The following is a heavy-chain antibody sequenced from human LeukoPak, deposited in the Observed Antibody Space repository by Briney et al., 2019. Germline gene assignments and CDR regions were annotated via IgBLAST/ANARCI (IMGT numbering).Heavy chain of an antibody. J-gene: IGHJ6*03. CDR2: IIPIFGTA. D-gene: IGHD3-10*01. Sequence: GSSVTVSCKASGGTFSSYAISWVRQAPGQGLEWMGGIIPIFGTANYAQKFQGRVTITADESTSTAYMELSSLRSEDTAVYYCARCYYGSGSYSYYYYYMDVWGKGTTVTISS. CDR3: ARCYYGSGSYSYYYYYMDV. CDR1: GGTFSSYA. V-gene: IGHV1-69*01.